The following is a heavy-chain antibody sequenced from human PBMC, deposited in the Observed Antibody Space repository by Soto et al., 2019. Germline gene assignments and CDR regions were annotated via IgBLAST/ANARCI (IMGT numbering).Heavy chain of an antibody. CDR3: AKDPRRYGSGSYYFDY. CDR2: INWSSGST. J-gene: IGHJ4*02. V-gene: IGHV3-9*01. Sequence: EVQLVESGGGLVQPGRSLRLSCAASGFTFDDYGMHWVRQAPGKGLEWVSGINWSSGSTGYADSVKGRFTISRDKAKKSLYLQMNSLGAEDTALYYCAKDPRRYGSGSYYFDYWGQGTLVTVSS. D-gene: IGHD3-10*01. CDR1: GFTFDDYG.